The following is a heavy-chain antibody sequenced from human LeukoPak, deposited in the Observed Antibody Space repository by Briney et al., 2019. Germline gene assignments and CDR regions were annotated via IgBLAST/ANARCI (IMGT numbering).Heavy chain of an antibody. J-gene: IGHJ4*02. CDR1: GFTFSSYA. D-gene: IGHD3-10*01. CDR2: ISGSGGST. CDR3: ATGRMVRGVSLAYFDY. V-gene: IGHV3-23*01. Sequence: GGSLRLSCAASGFTFSSYAMSWVRQAPGKGLEWVSAISGSGGSTYYADSVKGRFTISRDNSKNTLYLQMNSLRAEDTAVYYCATGRMVRGVSLAYFDYWGQGTLVTVSS.